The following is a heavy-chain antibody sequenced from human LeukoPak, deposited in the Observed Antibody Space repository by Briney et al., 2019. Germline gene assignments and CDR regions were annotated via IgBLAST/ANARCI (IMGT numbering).Heavy chain of an antibody. CDR3: ARRRDSGSLQHFDY. V-gene: IGHV3-21*04. CDR2: ITSSRIYI. Sequence: TGGSLRLSCAASGFTFSTYSMNWVRQAPGKGLEWVSSITSSRIYIYYADSVKGRFTISRDNAKNSLYLQMNGLRAEDTAVYYCARRRDSGSLQHFDYWGQGTLVTVSS. J-gene: IGHJ4*02. CDR1: GFTFSTYS. D-gene: IGHD1-26*01.